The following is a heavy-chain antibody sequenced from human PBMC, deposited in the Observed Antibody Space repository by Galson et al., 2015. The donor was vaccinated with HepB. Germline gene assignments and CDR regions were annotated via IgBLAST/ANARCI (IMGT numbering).Heavy chain of an antibody. V-gene: IGHV3-33*01. CDR3: ARESAEYQLLSYFDY. J-gene: IGHJ4*02. CDR2: IWYDGSNK. Sequence: SLRLSCAASGFTFSSYGMHWVRQAPGKGLGWVAVIWYDGSNKYYADSVKGRFTISRDNSKNTLYLQMNSLRAEDTAVYYCARESAEYQLLSYFDYWGQGTLVTVSS. D-gene: IGHD2-2*01. CDR1: GFTFSSYG.